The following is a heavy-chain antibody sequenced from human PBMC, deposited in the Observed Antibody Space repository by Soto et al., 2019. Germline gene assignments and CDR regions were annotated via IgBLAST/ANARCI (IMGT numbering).Heavy chain of an antibody. Sequence: GESLKISCKGSGYSFTSYWISWVRQMPGKGLEWMGRIDPSDSYTNYSPSFQGHVTISADKSISTAYLQWSSLKASDTAMYYCARQPAPGKKNYYGMDVWGQGTTVTVSS. V-gene: IGHV5-10-1*01. CDR2: IDPSDSYT. J-gene: IGHJ6*02. CDR1: GYSFTSYW. CDR3: ARQPAPGKKNYYGMDV.